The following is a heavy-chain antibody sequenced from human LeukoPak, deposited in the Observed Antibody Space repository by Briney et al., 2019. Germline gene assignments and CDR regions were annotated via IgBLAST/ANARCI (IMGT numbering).Heavy chain of an antibody. CDR1: GFTFSSYD. Sequence: GGSLRLSCAASGFTFSSYDMSWVRQAPGKGLEWVSGINDGGDSTYYGDSVKGRFTTSRDNAKNSLYLQMNSLRAEDTAVYYCARDRVAYSSSDHFDYWGQGTLVTVSS. V-gene: IGHV3-23*01. CDR3: ARDRVAYSSSDHFDY. D-gene: IGHD6-13*01. J-gene: IGHJ4*02. CDR2: INDGGDST.